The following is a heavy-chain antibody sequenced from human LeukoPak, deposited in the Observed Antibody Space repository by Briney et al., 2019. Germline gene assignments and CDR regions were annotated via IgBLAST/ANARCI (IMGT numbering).Heavy chain of an antibody. Sequence: PSQTLSLTCAVSGGSISSGGYSWSWIRQPPGKGLEWIGYIYHSGSTYYHPSLKSRVTISVDRSKNQFSLKLSSVTAGDTAGYYCARGGGGGSPRPSYYYYGMDVWGQGTTVTVSS. V-gene: IGHV4-30-2*01. CDR3: ARGGGGGSPRPSYYYYGMDV. CDR2: IYHSGST. CDR1: GGSISSGGYS. J-gene: IGHJ6*02. D-gene: IGHD2-15*01.